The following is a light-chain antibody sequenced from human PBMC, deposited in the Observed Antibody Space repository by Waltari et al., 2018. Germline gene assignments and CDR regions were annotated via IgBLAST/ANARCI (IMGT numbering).Light chain of an antibody. Sequence: EMVLTQSPGTMSLSPGDRATLSCRASQSVGRTLAWYQQKPGQAPSLVIYGASIRATGIPDRFSGSGSGTDFSLTISRLEPEDFAVYYCQHYVALPVTFGQGTKVEIK. V-gene: IGKV3-20*01. J-gene: IGKJ1*01. CDR2: GAS. CDR1: QSVGRT. CDR3: QHYVALPVT.